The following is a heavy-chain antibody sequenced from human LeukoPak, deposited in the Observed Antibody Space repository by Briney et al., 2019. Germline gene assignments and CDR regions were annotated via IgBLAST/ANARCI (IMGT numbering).Heavy chain of an antibody. Sequence: GESLKISCKGFGYSFTTHWIGWVRQMPGKGLEWMGIIYPGDSDIRYSPSFQGQVTVSADKSISTAYLQWSSLKASDTAMYYCATAAAGWDSLDSWGQGTLVTVSS. CDR1: GYSFTTHW. J-gene: IGHJ4*02. V-gene: IGHV5-51*01. D-gene: IGHD6-13*01. CDR2: IYPGDSDI. CDR3: ATAAAGWDSLDS.